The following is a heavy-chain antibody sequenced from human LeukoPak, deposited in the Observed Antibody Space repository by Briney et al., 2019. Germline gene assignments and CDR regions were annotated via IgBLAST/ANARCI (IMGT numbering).Heavy chain of an antibody. J-gene: IGHJ4*02. V-gene: IGHV3-7*01. Sequence: TGGSLRLSCAASGFPFSDSWMDWVRQAPGKGMEWVANIKQGGSEKHYADSVKGRFTISRDNAKNSLFLQMNGLRAEDTAVYYCSRRLDYWGQGTLVTVSS. CDR3: SRRLDY. CDR2: IKQGGSEK. CDR1: GFPFSDSW.